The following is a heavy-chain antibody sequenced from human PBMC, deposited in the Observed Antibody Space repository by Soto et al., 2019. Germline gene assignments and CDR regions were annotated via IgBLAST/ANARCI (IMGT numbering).Heavy chain of an antibody. CDR1: GYTFTSYG. CDR2: ISAYNGNT. J-gene: IGHJ4*02. CDR3: ARDLGGSYYAPVDY. Sequence: QVQLVQSGAEVKKPGASVKVSCKASGYTFTSYGISWVRQATGQGLEWMGWISAYNGNTKYAQKFQGRVTMTTDTSTSTAYMELRRVRSDETAVYYCARDLGGSYYAPVDYWGQGTLVTVSS. V-gene: IGHV1-18*01. D-gene: IGHD1-26*01.